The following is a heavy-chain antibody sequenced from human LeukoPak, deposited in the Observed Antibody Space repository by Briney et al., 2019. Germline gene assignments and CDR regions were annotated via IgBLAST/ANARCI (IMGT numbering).Heavy chain of an antibody. Sequence: AGESLKISCKGSGYSFTSYWIGWVRQMPGKGLEWMGITYPGDSDTRYSPSFQGQVTISADKSISTAYLQWSSLKASDTAMYYCARHAPSKLLWFGESYYFDYWGQGTLVTVSS. D-gene: IGHD3-10*01. CDR1: GYSFTSYW. CDR2: TYPGDSDT. V-gene: IGHV5-51*01. J-gene: IGHJ4*02. CDR3: ARHAPSKLLWFGESYYFDY.